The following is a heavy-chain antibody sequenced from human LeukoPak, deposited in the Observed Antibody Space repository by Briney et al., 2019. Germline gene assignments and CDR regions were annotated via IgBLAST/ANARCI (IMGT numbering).Heavy chain of an antibody. D-gene: IGHD2-15*01. Sequence: GGSLRLSCAASGFTFSSYWMHWVRQAPGKGLVWVSRINSDGSSTSYADSVKGRFTISRDNSKNTLYLQMNSLRAEDTAVYYCAKLAVVVVAATFGYWGQGTLVTVSS. J-gene: IGHJ4*02. CDR1: GFTFSSYW. V-gene: IGHV3-74*01. CDR3: AKLAVVVVAATFGY. CDR2: INSDGSST.